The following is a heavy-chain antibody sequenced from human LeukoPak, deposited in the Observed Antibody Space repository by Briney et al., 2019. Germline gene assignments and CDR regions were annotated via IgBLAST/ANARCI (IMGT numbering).Heavy chain of an antibody. CDR3: ARRPGSFDS. CDR2: IKQDGSEK. CDR1: GFTFSNYW. V-gene: IGHV3-7*01. Sequence: GGSLRLSCAVSGFTFSNYWMNWVRQAPGRGLEWVANIKQDGSEKYYVDSVKGRFTISRDNAKNSLYLQMNSLRDEDTAVYYCARRPGSFDSWGQGTLVTVSS. D-gene: IGHD1-14*01. J-gene: IGHJ4*02.